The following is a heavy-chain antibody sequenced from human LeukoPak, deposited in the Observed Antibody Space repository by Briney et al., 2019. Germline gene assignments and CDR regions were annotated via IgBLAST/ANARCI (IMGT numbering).Heavy chain of an antibody. CDR3: ARGKNWFDP. Sequence: GGSLRLSCAASGFTFSGYSMNWVRQAPGKGLEWVSYISSSSITIYYADSVKGRFTISRDNAKNSLYLQMNSLRAEDTAVYYCARGKNWFDPWGQGTLVTVSS. J-gene: IGHJ5*02. CDR2: ISSSSITI. CDR1: GFTFSGYS. V-gene: IGHV3-48*04.